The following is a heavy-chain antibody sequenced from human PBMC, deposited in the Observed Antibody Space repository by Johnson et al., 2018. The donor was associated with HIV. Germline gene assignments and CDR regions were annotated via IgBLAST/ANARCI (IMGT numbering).Heavy chain of an antibody. V-gene: IGHV3-11*04. CDR1: GFVFSDSH. D-gene: IGHD1-20*01. CDR3: ARGGTYNWSPDRIGNAFDI. J-gene: IGHJ3*02. Sequence: QVQLVESGGDLVKPGGSLRVSCLASGFVFSDSHMSWIRQAPGKGLEWISSISSGGSSIYYADSVRGRFTISRDNAKKSLFLQLSRLRAGDTGVYYCARGGTYNWSPDRIGNAFDIWGQGTTVTVSS. CDR2: ISSGGSSI.